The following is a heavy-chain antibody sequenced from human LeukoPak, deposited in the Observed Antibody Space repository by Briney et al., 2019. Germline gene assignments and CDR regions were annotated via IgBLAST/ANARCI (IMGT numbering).Heavy chain of an antibody. CDR3: ARGSGGKALHWFDP. D-gene: IGHD4-23*01. J-gene: IGHJ5*02. V-gene: IGHV1-69*05. CDR2: IIPIFGTA. Sequence: SVKVSFKASGGTFSSYAISWVRQAPGQGLEWMGGIIPIFGTANYAQKFQGRVTITTDESTSTAYMELSSLRSEDTAVYYCARGSGGKALHWFDPWGQGTLVTVSS. CDR1: GGTFSSYA.